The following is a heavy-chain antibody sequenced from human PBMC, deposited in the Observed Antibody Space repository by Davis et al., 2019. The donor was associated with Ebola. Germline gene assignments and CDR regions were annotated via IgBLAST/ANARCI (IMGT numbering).Heavy chain of an antibody. CDR3: AKDISVEIWHLGEFDY. Sequence: GESLKISCAASGFTFSSYSMNWVRQAPGKGLVWVSRINSDGSSTNYADSVKGRFTISRDNAKNTLYLQMNSLRAEDTALYYCAKDISVEIWHLGEFDYWGQGTLVTVSS. CDR1: GFTFSSYS. D-gene: IGHD3-16*01. J-gene: IGHJ4*02. CDR2: INSDGSST. V-gene: IGHV3-74*01.